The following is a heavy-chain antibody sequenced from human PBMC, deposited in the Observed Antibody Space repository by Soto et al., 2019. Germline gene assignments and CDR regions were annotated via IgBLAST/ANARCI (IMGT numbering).Heavy chain of an antibody. CDR1: VYTFTGSG. J-gene: IGHJ4*02. CDR3: ASRGSRYDIY. Sequence: ASVRVSSENAVYTFTGSGSTGVRQPTRQGLEWMGWISAYNGNTNYAQKLQGRVTMTTDTSTSTAYMELRSLRSDDTAVYYCASRGSRYDIYWGQGTLVPVSS. V-gene: IGHV1-18*04. CDR2: ISAYNGNT. D-gene: IGHD5-12*01.